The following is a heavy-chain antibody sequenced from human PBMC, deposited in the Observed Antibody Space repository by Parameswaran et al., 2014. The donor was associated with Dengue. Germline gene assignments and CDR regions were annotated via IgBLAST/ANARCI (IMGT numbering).Heavy chain of an antibody. CDR1: AISSA. CDR2: SITVGAP. J-gene: IGHJ4*02. D-gene: IGHD6-13*01. CDR3: ASYSSSWHRGRFDY. Sequence: AISSARWIRQPPGRDWSGLGISITVGAPTTTPPSKSRVTISVDTSKNQFSLKLSSVTAADTAVYYCASYSSSWHRGRFDYWGQGTLVTVSS. V-gene: IGHV4-59*01.